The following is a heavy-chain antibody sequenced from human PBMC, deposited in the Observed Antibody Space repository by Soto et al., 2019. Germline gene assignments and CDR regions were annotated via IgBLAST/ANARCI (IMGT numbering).Heavy chain of an antibody. CDR1: GGSISSSSYY. CDR2: IYYSGST. Sequence: PSETLSLTCTVSGGSISSSSYYWGWIRQPPGKGLEWIGSIYYSGSTYYNPSLKSRVTISVDTSKNQFSLKLRSVTAADTAVYYCARGEYYYGSGSYYNLFDYWGQGTLVTVSS. D-gene: IGHD3-10*01. CDR3: ARGEYYYGSGSYYNLFDY. V-gene: IGHV4-39*01. J-gene: IGHJ4*02.